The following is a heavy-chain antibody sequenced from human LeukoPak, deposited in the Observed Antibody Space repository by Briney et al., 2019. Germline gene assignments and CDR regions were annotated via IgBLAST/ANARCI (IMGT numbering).Heavy chain of an antibody. CDR2: IYYSGST. CDR1: GGSISSYY. D-gene: IGHD6-13*01. V-gene: IGHV4-59*08. CDR3: ARSNRIAAAVLNYFDY. J-gene: IGHJ4*02. Sequence: PSETLSLTCTVSGGSISSYYWSWIRQPPGKGLEWIGYIYYSGSTNYNPSLKSRVTISVDTSKNQFSLKLSSVTAADAAVYFCARSNRIAAAVLNYFDYWGLGTLVTVSS.